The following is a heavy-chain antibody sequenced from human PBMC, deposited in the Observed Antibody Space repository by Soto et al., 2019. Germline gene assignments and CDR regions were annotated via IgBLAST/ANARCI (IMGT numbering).Heavy chain of an antibody. CDR3: ARGAQYGYYDFWSGYYTNFDY. J-gene: IGHJ4*02. V-gene: IGHV4-34*01. CDR1: GGSFSGYY. D-gene: IGHD3-3*01. Sequence: SETLSLTCAVYGGSFSGYYWSWIRQPPGKGLEWIGEINHSGSTNYNPSLKSRVTISVDTSKNQFSLKLSSVTAADTAVYYCARGAQYGYYDFWSGYYTNFDYWGQGTLVTVSS. CDR2: INHSGST.